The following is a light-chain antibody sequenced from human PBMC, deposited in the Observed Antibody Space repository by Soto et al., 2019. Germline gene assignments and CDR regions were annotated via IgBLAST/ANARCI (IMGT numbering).Light chain of an antibody. Sequence: QSGLTQPPSGSGAPGQRVTISCTGSSSNIGMGYDVHWYQRLPGTAPKLLVYRTNNRPSGVPDRFSGSKSDTSASLAITGLQAEDEADYFCQTYDNTLSGSVFGGGTKLTVL. CDR1: SSNIGMGYD. V-gene: IGLV1-40*01. CDR3: QTYDNTLSGSV. J-gene: IGLJ3*02. CDR2: RTN.